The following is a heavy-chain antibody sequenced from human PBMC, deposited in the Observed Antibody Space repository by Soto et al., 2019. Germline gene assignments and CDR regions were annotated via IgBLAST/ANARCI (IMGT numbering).Heavy chain of an antibody. D-gene: IGHD3-3*01. J-gene: IGHJ5*01. CDR1: GFTFSSYA. CDR2: VSFDGSHK. Sequence: QVQLVQSGGGVVQPGGSLRLSCAASGFTFSSYAIHWVRQAPGKGLEGVADVSFDGSHKTYAVPVRGRFTISRDNSKKTVYLQMNRLRAEDTALYYCAKLGDAVSGYFDFWGQGTQVAVSS. CDR3: AKLGDAVSGYFDF. V-gene: IGHV3-30*18.